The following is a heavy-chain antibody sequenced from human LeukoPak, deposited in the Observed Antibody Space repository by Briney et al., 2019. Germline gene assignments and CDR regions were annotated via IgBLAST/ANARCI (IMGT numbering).Heavy chain of an antibody. CDR3: ARCPGDSGYDCLY. J-gene: IGHJ4*02. V-gene: IGHV1-18*01. D-gene: IGHD5-12*01. Sequence: GASVKVSCKASGYTFTSYGINWMRQAPGQGLEWMGWISVYNGNTNYAQRLQGRVTMTTDTSTSTAYMELRSLRSDDTAVHYCARCPGDSGYDCLYWGQGTLVTVSS. CDR1: GYTFTSYG. CDR2: ISVYNGNT.